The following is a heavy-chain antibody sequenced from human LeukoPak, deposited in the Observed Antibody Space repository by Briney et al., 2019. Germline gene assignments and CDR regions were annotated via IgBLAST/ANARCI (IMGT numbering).Heavy chain of an antibody. D-gene: IGHD5-24*01. CDR3: AKEGRSLQTY. V-gene: IGHV3-7*03. CDR1: GFMFSSNW. Sequence: GGSLRPSCAASGFMFSSNWMSWVRLAPGKGLEWVANIKEDGTETYYVDSVKGRFTISRDNAKNSLYLQVNSLRVEDTAVYYCAKEGRSLQTYWGQGTLVTVSS. J-gene: IGHJ4*02. CDR2: IKEDGTET.